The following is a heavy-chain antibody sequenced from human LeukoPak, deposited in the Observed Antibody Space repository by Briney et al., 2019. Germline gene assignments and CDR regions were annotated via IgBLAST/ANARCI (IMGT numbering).Heavy chain of an antibody. CDR3: AKDRRYCSSTSCYGNYYYGMDV. J-gene: IGHJ6*02. CDR2: ISDNGRTK. V-gene: IGHV3-11*01. Sequence: NPGGSLRLSCAASGLTFSDYHMSWIRQAPGKGLEWVSHISDNGRTKYYANSVQGRFTVSRDNAKNSLYLQMNSLRAEDTAVYYCAKDRRYCSSTSCYGNYYYGMDVWGQGTTVTVSS. CDR1: GLTFSDYH. D-gene: IGHD2-2*01.